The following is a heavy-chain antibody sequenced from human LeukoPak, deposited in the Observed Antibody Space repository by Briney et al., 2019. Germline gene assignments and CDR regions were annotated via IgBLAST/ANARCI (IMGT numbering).Heavy chain of an antibody. D-gene: IGHD2-15*01. CDR3: ARDPSVVVAASGNNWFDP. Sequence: GGSLRLSCAASGFTFSSYGMHWVRQAPGKGLEWVAVIWYDGSNKYYADSVKGRFTISRDNSKNTLYLQMNSLRAEDTAVYYCARDPSVVVAASGNNWFDPWGQGTLVTVSS. CDR2: IWYDGSNK. CDR1: GFTFSSYG. V-gene: IGHV3-33*01. J-gene: IGHJ5*02.